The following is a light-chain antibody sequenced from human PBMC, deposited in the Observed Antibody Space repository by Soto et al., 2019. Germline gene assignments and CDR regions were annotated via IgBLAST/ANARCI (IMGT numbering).Light chain of an antibody. J-gene: IGKJ1*01. CDR3: QQYNNWPRK. Sequence: EILITQSPATLSLSPGKRATLSCRASQSVSSDLAWYQQRPGQAPRLLIFGASTRATGIPARLSGSGSGTEFALTISSLQSEDFAVYYCQQYNNWPRKFGQGTKVDIK. CDR2: GAS. V-gene: IGKV3-15*01. CDR1: QSVSSD.